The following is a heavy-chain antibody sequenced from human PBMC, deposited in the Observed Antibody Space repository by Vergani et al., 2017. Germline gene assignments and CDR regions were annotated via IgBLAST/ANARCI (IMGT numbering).Heavy chain of an antibody. V-gene: IGHV1-46*03. CDR3: VRGDYGSLTGYGY. J-gene: IGHJ4*02. CDR2: INPSGGHT. CDR1: GYTFSNYY. D-gene: IGHD3-9*01. Sequence: QVQVVQSGAEVKKSGASVKVSCKTSGYTFSNYYMHWVRQAPGQGLEWMGIINPSGGHTNYAQKFQGRVTMTRDTSTSTVYMELSSLRSEDAAIYYCVRGDYGSLTGYGYWGQGTLVTVSA.